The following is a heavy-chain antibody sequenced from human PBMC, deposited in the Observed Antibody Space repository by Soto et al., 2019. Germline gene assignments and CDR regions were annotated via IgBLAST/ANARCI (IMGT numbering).Heavy chain of an antibody. Sequence: PGEPLTICYKGAGGSCITYGIAWVRPMHGKGLEWMGITHPGDSETRYSPSFEGQVTISADKSISTAHLQWSSLKASDTAMYYCARQGRDGHNQGYGMDVWGQGTTVTVSS. V-gene: IGHV5-51*01. CDR1: GGSCITYG. CDR2: THPGDSET. CDR3: ARQGRDGHNQGYGMDV. J-gene: IGHJ6*02.